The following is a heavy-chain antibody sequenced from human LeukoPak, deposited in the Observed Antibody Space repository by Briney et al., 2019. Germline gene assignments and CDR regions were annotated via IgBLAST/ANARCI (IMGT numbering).Heavy chain of an antibody. CDR1: GGPFSGYY. J-gene: IGHJ4*02. Sequence: SETLSLTCAVYGGPFSGYYWSWIRQPPGKGLEWIGEINHSGSTNYNPSLKSRVTISVDTSKNQFSLKLSSVTAADTAVYYCARGNYDILTGYPYYYFDYWGQGTLVTVSS. V-gene: IGHV4-34*01. D-gene: IGHD3-9*01. CDR3: ARGNYDILTGYPYYYFDY. CDR2: INHSGST.